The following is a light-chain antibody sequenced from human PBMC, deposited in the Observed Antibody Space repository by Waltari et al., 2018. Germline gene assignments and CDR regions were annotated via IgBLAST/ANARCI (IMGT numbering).Light chain of an antibody. CDR2: AAS. CDR3: QQTYKTPIT. CDR1: QSINTY. J-gene: IGKJ5*01. V-gene: IGKV1-39*01. Sequence: DIQMTQPPSSLSASVGATVTITCRADQSINTYLNWYQQRPGKAPKLLIYAASTLQGGVPSRFSGSGSGTDFTLTISSHQPEDFATFYCQQTYKTPITFGQGTRL.